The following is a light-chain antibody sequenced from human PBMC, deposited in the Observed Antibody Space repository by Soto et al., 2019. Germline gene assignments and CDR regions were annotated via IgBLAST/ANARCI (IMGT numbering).Light chain of an antibody. CDR2: GNS. CDR1: SSNIGAGYV. Sequence: QSVLTQPPSVSGAPGQRVTISCTGSSSNIGAGYVVHWYQQLPGTAPKLLIYGNSHRPSGVPVRVSGSKSGTSASLAITGLQAADEADYYCQSYESSLSGWVFGGGTKLTVL. V-gene: IGLV1-40*01. CDR3: QSYESSLSGWV. J-gene: IGLJ3*02.